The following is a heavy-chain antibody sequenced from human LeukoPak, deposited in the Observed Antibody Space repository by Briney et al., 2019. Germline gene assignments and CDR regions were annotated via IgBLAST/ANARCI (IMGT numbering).Heavy chain of an antibody. CDR2: ISGSFIGT. V-gene: IGHV3-23*01. CDR3: AKDFVVVPGNVNYFDY. D-gene: IGHD2-21*02. J-gene: IGHJ4*02. CDR1: GFTFSSYA. Sequence: GGSLRLSCAASGFTFSSYAMSWVRQAPGKGLEWVSAISGSFIGTYYADSVKGRFTVSRDNSKNTLYVQMKSLRAEDTAVYYCAKDFVVVPGNVNYFDYWGQGTLVTVSS.